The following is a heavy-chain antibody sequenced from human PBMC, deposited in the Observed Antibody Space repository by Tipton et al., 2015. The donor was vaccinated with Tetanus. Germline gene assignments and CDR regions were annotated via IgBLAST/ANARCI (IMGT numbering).Heavy chain of an antibody. V-gene: IGHV3-74*01. CDR3: AKEAPPGGCIGAACYSSNWFDP. Sequence: SLRLSCAASGIAFSSYWMHWVRQAPGKGLVWVSRINSDGSSTSYADSVKGRFTISRDNAKSTLYLHMNSLRAEDTALYYCAKEAPPGGCIGAACYSSNWFDPWGQGTLVTVSS. J-gene: IGHJ5*02. CDR2: INSDGSST. D-gene: IGHD2-15*01. CDR1: GIAFSSYW.